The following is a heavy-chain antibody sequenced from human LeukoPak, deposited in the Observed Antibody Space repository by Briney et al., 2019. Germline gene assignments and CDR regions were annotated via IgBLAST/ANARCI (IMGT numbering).Heavy chain of an antibody. Sequence: SETLSLTCTVSGGSISSYYWSWIRQPAGKGLEWIGRIYTSGSTNYNPSLKSRVTMSVDTSKNQLSLKLSSVTAADTAVYYCARDLVDYYDSSGYPYYFDYWGQGTLVTVSS. CDR1: GGSISSYY. D-gene: IGHD3-22*01. CDR2: IYTSGST. V-gene: IGHV4-4*07. J-gene: IGHJ4*02. CDR3: ARDLVDYYDSSGYPYYFDY.